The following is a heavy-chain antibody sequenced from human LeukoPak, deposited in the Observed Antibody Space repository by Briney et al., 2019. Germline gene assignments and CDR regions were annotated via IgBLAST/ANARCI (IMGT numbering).Heavy chain of an antibody. CDR2: INHSGST. Sequence: PSETLSLTCAVYGGSFSGYYWSWIRQPPGKGLEWIGEINHSGSTNYNPSLKSRVTISVDTSKNQFSLKLSSVTAADTAVYYCARGCPPYYYYYYGMDVWGQGTTVTVSS. V-gene: IGHV4-34*01. CDR3: ARGCPPYYYYYYGMDV. J-gene: IGHJ6*02. CDR1: GGSFSGYY.